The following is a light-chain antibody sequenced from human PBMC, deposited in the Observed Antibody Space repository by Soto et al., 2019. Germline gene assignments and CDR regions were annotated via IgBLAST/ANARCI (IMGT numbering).Light chain of an antibody. J-gene: IGLJ1*01. CDR2: EGN. V-gene: IGLV2-23*01. CDR3: CSYAGTNTFV. Sequence: QSALTQPASVSGSPGQSITISCTGTSSDVGSYNLVSWYQQHPGKAPKPMIYEGNKRPSGVSTRFSGSTSANTASLTISGLHTEDEADYYCCSYAGTNTFVFGTGTKLTV. CDR1: SSDVGSYNL.